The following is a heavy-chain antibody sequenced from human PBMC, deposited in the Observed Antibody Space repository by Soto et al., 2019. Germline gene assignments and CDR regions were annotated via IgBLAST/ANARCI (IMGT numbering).Heavy chain of an antibody. D-gene: IGHD6-13*01. Sequence: SETLSLTCTVSGGSISSYYWSWIRQPPGKGLEWIGYIYYSGSTYYNPSLKSRVTISVDTSKNQFSLKLSSVTAADTAVYYCAASSSWAQNWFDPWGQGTLVTVSS. CDR3: AASSSWAQNWFDP. CDR2: IYYSGST. V-gene: IGHV4-59*06. J-gene: IGHJ5*02. CDR1: GGSISSYY.